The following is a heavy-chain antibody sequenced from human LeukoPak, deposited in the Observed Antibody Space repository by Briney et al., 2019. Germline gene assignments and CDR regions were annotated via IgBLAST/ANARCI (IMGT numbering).Heavy chain of an antibody. CDR1: GFTFSSYW. CDR2: IKNDGSST. CDR3: VRGTGY. Sequence: GGSLRLSCAASGFTFSSYWMHWVRQAPGKGLVWVSRIKNDGSSTNYADSVKGRFTISRDNSKNTLYLQMSSLRADDTAVYYCVRGTGYWGQGTLVAVSS. J-gene: IGHJ4*02. V-gene: IGHV3-74*01.